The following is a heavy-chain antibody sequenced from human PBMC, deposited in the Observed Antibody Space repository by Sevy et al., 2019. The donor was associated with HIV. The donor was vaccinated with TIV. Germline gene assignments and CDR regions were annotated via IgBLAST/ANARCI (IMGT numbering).Heavy chain of an antibody. J-gene: IGHJ6*03. CDR1: GFTFSSYW. V-gene: IGHV3-7*01. CDR2: IKEDGSDK. CDR3: ARWDV. Sequence: LSLTCAASGFTFSSYWMNWVRQAPGKGLEWVANIKEDGSDKYYVDSVKGRFTISRHNAQNSLYLEMNSRRAEDTAVYYCARWDVWGKGTTVTVSS.